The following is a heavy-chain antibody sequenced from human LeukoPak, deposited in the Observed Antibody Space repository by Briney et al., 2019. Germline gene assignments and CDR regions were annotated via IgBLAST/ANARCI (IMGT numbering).Heavy chain of an antibody. CDR3: ARVHPIYPLYYFDY. CDR1: GGSIGSTC. CDR2: IYYSGST. J-gene: IGHJ4*02. Sequence: SETRSPTAPVSGGSIGSTCGAWFRKPQGKGLEWIGYIYYSGSTNYNPSLKSRVTISVDTSKNQFSLKLSSVTAADTAVYYCARVHPIYPLYYFDYWGQGTLVTVSS. D-gene: IGHD5/OR15-5a*01. V-gene: IGHV4-59*01.